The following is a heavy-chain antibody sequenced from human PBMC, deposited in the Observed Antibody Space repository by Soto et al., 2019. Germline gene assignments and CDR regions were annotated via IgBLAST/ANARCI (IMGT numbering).Heavy chain of an antibody. CDR2: IIPIFGTA. Sequence: QVQLVQCGVKVKSPGPRVKVSSRALGATSTTIAISWLQQPPGQGLKWRGGIIPIFGTANYAQKFQGRVTITADESTSTAYMELSSLRSEDTAVYYCARVPGYSYGLLGDAFDIWGQGTMVTVSS. V-gene: IGHV1-69*12. CDR3: ARVPGYSYGLLGDAFDI. CDR1: GATSTTIA. D-gene: IGHD5-18*01. J-gene: IGHJ3*02.